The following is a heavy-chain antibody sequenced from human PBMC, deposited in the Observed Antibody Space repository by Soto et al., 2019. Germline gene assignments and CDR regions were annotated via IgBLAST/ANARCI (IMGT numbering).Heavy chain of an antibody. CDR3: AKGTYSKPKYNWFDP. CDR2: ISGSGGST. Sequence: GGSLTLSCAASGFTFSSYAMSWVRQAPGKGLEWVSAISGSGGSTYYADSVKGRFTISRDNSKSTLYLQMNSLRAEDTAVYYCAKGTYSKPKYNWFDPWGQGTLVTVSS. D-gene: IGHD4-4*01. CDR1: GFTFSSYA. V-gene: IGHV3-23*01. J-gene: IGHJ5*02.